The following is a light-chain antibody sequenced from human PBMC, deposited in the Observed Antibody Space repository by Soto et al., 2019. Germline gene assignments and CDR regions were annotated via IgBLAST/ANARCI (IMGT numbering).Light chain of an antibody. J-gene: IGLJ3*02. CDR1: SSNFGAGYD. V-gene: IGLV1-40*01. Sequence: QSVLTQPPSVSGAPGQGVTLPCPGTSSNFGAGYDVHWYQHLPGAAPNLVIFGTRNRPPGVPERFSGSKSGTSASLAITGLQAEDEADYYCQAYDYSLTASVFGGGTKLTVL. CDR3: QAYDYSLTASV. CDR2: GTR.